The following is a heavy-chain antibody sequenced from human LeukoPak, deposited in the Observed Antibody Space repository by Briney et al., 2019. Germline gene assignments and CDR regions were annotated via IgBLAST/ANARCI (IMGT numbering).Heavy chain of an antibody. CDR2: FSGNGGPT. CDR3: AKDRQTGNHYYFDS. J-gene: IGHJ4*02. Sequence: GGSLRLSCAASGFTFSNYAMGWVRQTPGKGLEWVSAFSGNGGPTYYADSVKGRFTISGDNSKSTLYLQMSNLRAEDAAVYYCAKDRQTGNHYYFDSWGQGTLVAVSS. V-gene: IGHV3-23*01. D-gene: IGHD1-1*01. CDR1: GFTFSNYA.